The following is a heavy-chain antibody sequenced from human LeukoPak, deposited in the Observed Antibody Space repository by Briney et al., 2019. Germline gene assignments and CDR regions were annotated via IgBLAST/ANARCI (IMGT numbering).Heavy chain of an antibody. CDR2: ISAYNGNT. J-gene: IGHJ4*02. Sequence: ASVKVSCKASGYTFTSYGISWVRQAPGQGLEWMGWISAYNGNTNYAQKLQGRVTMTTDTSTSTAYMELRSLRSDDTAVYYCARDQPRSGAYYFDYWGQGTLVTVSS. V-gene: IGHV1-18*01. CDR3: ARDQPRSGAYYFDY. CDR1: GYTFTSYG. D-gene: IGHD3-10*01.